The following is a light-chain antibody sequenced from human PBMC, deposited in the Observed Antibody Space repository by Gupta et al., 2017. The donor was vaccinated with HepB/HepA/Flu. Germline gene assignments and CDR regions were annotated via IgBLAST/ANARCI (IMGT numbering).Light chain of an antibody. V-gene: IGKV1-39*01. Sequence: DIQLTQSPSSLSASVGDRVTITCRASQTISSYLNWYQQKPGKAPNLLIYAAFTLHSGVPSRFSGSRSGTDFTLTISRLQPEDFATYYCQHTDTTPRTFGGGTKVDIK. J-gene: IGKJ4*01. CDR2: AAF. CDR3: QHTDTTPRT. CDR1: QTISSY.